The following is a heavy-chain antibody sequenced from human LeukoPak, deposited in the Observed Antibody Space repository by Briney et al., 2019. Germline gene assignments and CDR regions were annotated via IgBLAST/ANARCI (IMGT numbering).Heavy chain of an antibody. Sequence: GGSLRLSCAASGFTFTSYAMTWVRQAPGKGLEWVSGISGSGGHTYNADSVEGRFTISRDNSKNTVSLQLSSLRVEDTAVYFCAKDREDSAMISGVFDLWGRGTLVTVSS. CDR2: ISGSGGHT. CDR3: AKDREDSAMISGVFDL. J-gene: IGHJ2*01. D-gene: IGHD5-18*01. V-gene: IGHV3-23*01. CDR1: GFTFTSYA.